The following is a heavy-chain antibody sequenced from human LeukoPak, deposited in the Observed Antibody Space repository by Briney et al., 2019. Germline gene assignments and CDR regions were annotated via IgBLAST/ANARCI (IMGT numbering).Heavy chain of an antibody. Sequence: ASVKVSCKASGYTFTGYYMHWVRQAPGQGLEWMGRINPNSGGTNYAQKFQGRVTMTRDTSISTAYVELSRLRSDDTAVYYCASTRSTTVTTLLDYWGQGTLVTVSS. CDR1: GYTFTGYY. V-gene: IGHV1-2*06. CDR3: ASTRSTTVTTLLDY. J-gene: IGHJ4*02. D-gene: IGHD4-17*01. CDR2: INPNSGGT.